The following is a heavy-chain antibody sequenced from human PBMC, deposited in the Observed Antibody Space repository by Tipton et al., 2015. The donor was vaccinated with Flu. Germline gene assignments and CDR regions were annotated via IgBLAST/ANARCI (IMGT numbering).Heavy chain of an antibody. V-gene: IGHV3-48*03. D-gene: IGHD6-13*01. CDR3: ARAGKGSSWDS. CDR1: GFTFSSYE. CDR2: ITPSGTTK. J-gene: IGHJ4*02. Sequence: SLRLSCAASGFTFSSYEINWVRQAPGKGLEWVSYITPSGTTKYYADSVKGRFTISRDNSKNTLYLQMNSLRAEDTAVYYCARAGKGSSWDSWGQGTLVTVSS.